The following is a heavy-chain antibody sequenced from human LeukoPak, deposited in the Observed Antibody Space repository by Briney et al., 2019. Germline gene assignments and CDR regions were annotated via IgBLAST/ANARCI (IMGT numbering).Heavy chain of an antibody. D-gene: IGHD4-17*01. J-gene: IGHJ4*02. V-gene: IGHV3-53*01. Sequence: GGSLRLSCAASGLTVSINYMSWVRQAPGKGLEWVSVMYTDGRTFYAGSVKGRFTISRDSSKNTVYLQMNSLRVDDKAVYYCARGNYGDASYYFDYWGRGALVTVSS. CDR2: MYTDGRT. CDR1: GLTVSINY. CDR3: ARGNYGDASYYFDY.